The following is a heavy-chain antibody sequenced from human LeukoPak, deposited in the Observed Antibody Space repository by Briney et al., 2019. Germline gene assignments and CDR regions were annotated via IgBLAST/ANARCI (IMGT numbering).Heavy chain of an antibody. J-gene: IGHJ6*02. CDR2: ISSSGSTI. V-gene: IGHV3-11*01. CDR3: AREGPYFDWLLSPRIYGMDV. Sequence: GGSLRLSCAASGFTFSDYYMSWIRQAPGKGLERVSYISSSGSTIYYADSVKGRFTISRDNAKNSLYLQMNSLRAEDTAVYYCAREGPYFDWLLSPRIYGMDVWGQGTTVTVSS. D-gene: IGHD3-9*01. CDR1: GFTFSDYY.